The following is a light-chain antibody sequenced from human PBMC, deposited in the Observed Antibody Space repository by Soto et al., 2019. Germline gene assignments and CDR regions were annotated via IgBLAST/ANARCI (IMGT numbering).Light chain of an antibody. CDR1: QSISSW. CDR2: DAS. Sequence: DIQMTQSPSTLSAFVGDRVPITCRARQSISSWLAWYQQRPGKAPKLLIYDASSLQSGVPSRFSGSGSGTEFTLTISSLQPDDFATYYCQQYSSHSTFGQGTKVDIK. CDR3: QQYSSHST. J-gene: IGKJ1*01. V-gene: IGKV1-5*01.